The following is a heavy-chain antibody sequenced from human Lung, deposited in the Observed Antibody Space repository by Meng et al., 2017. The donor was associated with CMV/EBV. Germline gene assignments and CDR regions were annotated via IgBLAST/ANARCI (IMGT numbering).Heavy chain of an antibody. CDR2: INPNSGGT. J-gene: IGHJ4*02. Sequence: ASSMDFXKASGYTFTDYYMHWVRQAPGQGLEWLGWINPNSGGTSYAQKFQGSVTMTRDTSISTAYMQLSSLRSDDTAVYYCARDQTYRGYEFASWGQGTRVTVSS. CDR1: GYTFTDYY. CDR3: ARDQTYRGYEFAS. D-gene: IGHD5-12*01. V-gene: IGHV1-2*02.